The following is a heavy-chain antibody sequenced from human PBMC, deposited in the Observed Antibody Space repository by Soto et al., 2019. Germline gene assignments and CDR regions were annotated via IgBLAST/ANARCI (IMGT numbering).Heavy chain of an antibody. V-gene: IGHV4-39*01. Sequence: SETRSLTCTVSGGSISSSSYYWCWTRQPPGKGLEWIGSIYYSGSTYYNPSLKSRVAISVDTSKNQSSLKLSSVTAADTAVYYCARQSSSVYYYYRMDFWGQGSAVTVSS. CDR2: IYYSGST. CDR3: ARQSSSVYYYYRMDF. D-gene: IGHD6-19*01. J-gene: IGHJ6*02. CDR1: GGSISSSSYY.